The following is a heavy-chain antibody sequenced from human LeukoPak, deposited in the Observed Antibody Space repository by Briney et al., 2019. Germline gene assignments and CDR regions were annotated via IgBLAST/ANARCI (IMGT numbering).Heavy chain of an antibody. CDR2: ISYTGNV. V-gene: IGHV4-59*08. D-gene: IGHD2-15*01. J-gene: IGHJ5*02. Sequence: SETLFLTCTVTGGPISGYHWNWIRQSPGKGLEWIGNISYTGNVDYNPSLQSRVTISVDTSKNEISLILSSVTAADTAVYYCARKTYCSGGRCYGENWFDPWGQGTLVTVSS. CDR3: ARKTYCSGGRCYGENWFDP. CDR1: GGPISGYH.